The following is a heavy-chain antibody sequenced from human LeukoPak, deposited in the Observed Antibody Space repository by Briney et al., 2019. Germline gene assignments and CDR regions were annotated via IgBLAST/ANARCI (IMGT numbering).Heavy chain of an antibody. J-gene: IGHJ4*02. D-gene: IGHD4-17*01. CDR2: MYYSGST. CDR1: GGSISSYY. V-gene: IGHV4-59*08. Sequence: PSETLSLTCTVSGGSISSYYWSWVRQPPGKGREWIGYMYYSGSTNYNASLKSRVTISVDTSKNQVSLKLSSLTAADTAVYYCASGTTVTTFDYWGQGTLVTVSS. CDR3: ASGTTVTTFDY.